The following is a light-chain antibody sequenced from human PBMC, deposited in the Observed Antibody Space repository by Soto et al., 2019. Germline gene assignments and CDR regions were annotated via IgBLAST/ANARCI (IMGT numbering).Light chain of an antibody. J-gene: IGKJ1*01. CDR3: QHYNSYSEA. CDR1: QTISSW. Sequence: DIQMTQSPSTLSGSVGDRVTITCRASQTISSWLAWYQQKPGKAPKLLIYKASNLKSGDPSRFSGSGSGTEFTLTISSQQPDDFATYYCQHYNSYSEAFGQGTKVELK. V-gene: IGKV1-5*03. CDR2: KAS.